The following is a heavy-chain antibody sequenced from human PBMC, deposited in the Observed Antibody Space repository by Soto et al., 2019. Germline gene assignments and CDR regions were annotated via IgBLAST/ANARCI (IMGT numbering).Heavy chain of an antibody. Sequence: QVQLVESGGGVVQPGRSLRLSCAASGFTFSTYGMHWVRQAPGKGLEWVAVIWYDGSNKYYADSVKGRFTISRDNSKNTLYLQMNSLRAEDTAVYYCAREQKSGEGDYWGQGTLGTVSS. V-gene: IGHV3-33*01. D-gene: IGHD2-15*01. CDR3: AREQKSGEGDY. J-gene: IGHJ4*02. CDR1: GFTFSTYG. CDR2: IWYDGSNK.